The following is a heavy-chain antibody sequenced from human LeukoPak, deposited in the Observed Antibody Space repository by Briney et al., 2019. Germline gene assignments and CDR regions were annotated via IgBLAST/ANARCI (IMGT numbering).Heavy chain of an antibody. V-gene: IGHV4-39*01. CDR2: IYYSGST. D-gene: IGHD3-10*01. CDR1: GGSISSSSYY. J-gene: IGHJ5*02. CDR3: ARVALLPWFGEHRSNWIDP. Sequence: SETLSLTCTVSGGSISSSSYYWGWIRQPPGKGLEWIGSIYYSGSTYHNPSLKSRVTISGDTSKNQFSLKLSSVTAADTAVYYCARVALLPWFGEHRSNWIDPWGQGTLVTVSS.